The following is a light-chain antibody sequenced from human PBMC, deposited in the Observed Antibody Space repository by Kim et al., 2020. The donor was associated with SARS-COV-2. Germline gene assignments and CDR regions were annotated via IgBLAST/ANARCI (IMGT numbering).Light chain of an antibody. V-gene: IGKV3-11*01. CDR3: QQRRDWPAYT. CDR2: DVS. Sequence: LSPGERAPPSCRASQSVGNSLAWYQHRPGQAPRLLMYDVSNRAAGIPARFSGSGSGTDFTLTITSLDPEDFAVYYCQQRRDWPAYTFGQGTKLEI. J-gene: IGKJ2*01. CDR1: QSVGNS.